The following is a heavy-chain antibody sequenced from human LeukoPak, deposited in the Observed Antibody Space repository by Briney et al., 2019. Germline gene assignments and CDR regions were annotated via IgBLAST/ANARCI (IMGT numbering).Heavy chain of an antibody. J-gene: IGHJ4*02. CDR2: ISAYNGNT. CDR1: GYTFTSYG. CDR3: ARTLYSYGGTYFDY. D-gene: IGHD5-18*01. V-gene: IGHV1-18*01. Sequence: ASVKVSCKASGYTFTSYGMSWVRQAPGQGLEWMGWISAYNGNTNYAQKLQGRVTMTTDTSTSTAYMELRSLRSDDTAVYYCARTLYSYGGTYFDYWGQGTLVTVSS.